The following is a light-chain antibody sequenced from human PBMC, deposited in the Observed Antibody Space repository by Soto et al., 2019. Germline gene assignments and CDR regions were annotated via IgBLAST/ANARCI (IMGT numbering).Light chain of an antibody. J-gene: IGKJ1*01. V-gene: IGKV3-20*01. CDR1: QSVGSIY. CDR2: GAS. CDR3: QQYGSSPRT. Sequence: DIVLTQSPGPLSLSPGERATLSCRASQSVGSIYLAWYQQKPGQAPRLLIHGASNRASGIPDRFSGSGSGTDFTLTISRLEPEDFAVYYCQQYGSSPRTFGQGTKVEIK.